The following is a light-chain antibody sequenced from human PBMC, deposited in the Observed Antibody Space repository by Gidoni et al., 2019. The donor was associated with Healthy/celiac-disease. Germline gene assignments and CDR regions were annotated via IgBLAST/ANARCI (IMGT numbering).Light chain of an antibody. CDR2: AAS. CDR1: QSISSY. J-gene: IGKJ1*01. CDR3: QQSYSTPPWT. V-gene: IGKV1-39*01. Sequence: DIQMTQSPSSLSASVGDRVTITCLASQSISSYLNWYQQKPGKAPTLLIYAASSLQSGVPSRFSGSGSGTDFTLTISSLQPEDFATYYCQQSYSTPPWTFGQGTKVEIK.